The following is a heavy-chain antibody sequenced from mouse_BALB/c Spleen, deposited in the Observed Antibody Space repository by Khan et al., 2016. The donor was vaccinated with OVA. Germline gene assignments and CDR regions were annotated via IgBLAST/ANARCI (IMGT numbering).Heavy chain of an antibody. V-gene: IGHV3-2*02. CDR1: GYSITSNYA. D-gene: IGHD1-1*01. CDR3: ARGNYYGYAMDY. CDR2: ISYSGRT. J-gene: IGHJ4*01. Sequence: EVQLQESGPGLVKPSQSLSLTCTVTGYSITSNYAWNWIRQFPGNKLEWMGYISYSGRTSYIPALKSRLSITRDTSNNQFILQLNSVTTEDAATYYCARGNYYGYAMDYWGQGTSVTVSS.